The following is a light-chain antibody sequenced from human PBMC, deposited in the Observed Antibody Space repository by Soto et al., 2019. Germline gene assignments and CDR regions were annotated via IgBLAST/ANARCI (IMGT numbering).Light chain of an antibody. J-gene: IGKJ4*01. V-gene: IGKV3-20*01. CDR1: QSVNSKY. CDR2: GTS. CDR3: QQYVSSPLT. Sequence: EIVLTQSPRTLSLSPGDRATLSCRASQSVNSKYLAWYQQKPGQAPSLLIYGTSSRATGIPDRFSGSGSGTDFTLTISRLEPEDFAVYYCQQYVSSPLTFGGGTKVDIK.